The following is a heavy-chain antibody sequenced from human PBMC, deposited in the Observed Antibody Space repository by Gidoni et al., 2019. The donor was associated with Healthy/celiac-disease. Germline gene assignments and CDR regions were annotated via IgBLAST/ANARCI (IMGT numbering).Heavy chain of an antibody. D-gene: IGHD3-3*01. CDR2: IKQDGSEK. CDR3: ARVRGRGVVIVLDYFDY. Sequence: EVQLVESGGGLVQPGGSLRLSCAASGFTFSSYWMSWVRQAPGKGLEWVANIKQDGSEKYYVDSVKGRFTISRDNAKNSLYLQMNSLRAEDTAVYYCARVRGRGVVIVLDYFDYWGQGTLVTVSS. V-gene: IGHV3-7*01. CDR1: GFTFSSYW. J-gene: IGHJ4*02.